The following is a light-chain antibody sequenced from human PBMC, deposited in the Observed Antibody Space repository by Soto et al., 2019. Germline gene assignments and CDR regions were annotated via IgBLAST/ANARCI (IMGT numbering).Light chain of an antibody. Sequence: EIILTQSQDTLSFSPGERATLSWRASQTVSSNYLAWCQQRPGQAPRRLIYGASTRAAGIPDRFSGSGSGTDFTLTITRLEPEYSAVYFCQQYTGPPTTFGQGTRLENK. CDR1: QTVSSNY. CDR2: GAS. V-gene: IGKV3-20*01. CDR3: QQYTGPPTT. J-gene: IGKJ5*01.